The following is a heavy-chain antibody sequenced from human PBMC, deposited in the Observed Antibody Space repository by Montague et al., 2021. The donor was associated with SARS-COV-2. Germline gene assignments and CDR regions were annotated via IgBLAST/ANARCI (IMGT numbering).Heavy chain of an antibody. CDR2: IYYSGST. CDR3: ARRLTGLEPPFDP. CDR1: GDSIRSDTYY. Sequence: SETLSLTCDVSGDSIRSDTYYWAWIRQPPGRGLEWIGNIYYSGSTMYNPSLKSRVTMSVDTSKNQFSLHLNLVTAADTAGYYCARRLTGLEPPFDPWGQGTLVIVSS. J-gene: IGHJ5*02. D-gene: IGHD1-1*01. V-gene: IGHV4-39*01.